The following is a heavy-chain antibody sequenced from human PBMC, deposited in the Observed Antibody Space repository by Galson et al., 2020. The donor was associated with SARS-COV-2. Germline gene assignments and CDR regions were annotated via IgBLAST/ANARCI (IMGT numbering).Heavy chain of an antibody. J-gene: IGHJ4*02. V-gene: IGHV4-59*12. D-gene: IGHD1-7*01. CDR3: AKLAEGRMTSEDY. Sequence: ETSETLSINCTVYRGPIQYDYWNWVRQSPGKGLEWIGSIYHSGTTDYNPSLRSRVTISLDPSKSRFSLNLVSVTAADTAMYYCAKLAEGRMTSEDYWGQGTLVTVSS. CDR2: IYHSGTT. CDR1: RGPIQYDY.